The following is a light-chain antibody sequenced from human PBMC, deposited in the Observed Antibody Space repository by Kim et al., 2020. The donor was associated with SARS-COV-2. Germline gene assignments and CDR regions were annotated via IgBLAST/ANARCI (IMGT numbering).Light chain of an antibody. Sequence: QRVTISCSVSSSNIGSNTVNWYQQLPRTAPKLLIYSNNQRPSGVPDRFSGSKSGTSASLAISGLQSEDESDYYCAAWDDSLNGLYVFGTGTKVTVL. J-gene: IGLJ1*01. CDR2: SNN. V-gene: IGLV1-44*01. CDR3: AAWDDSLNGLYV. CDR1: SSNIGSNT.